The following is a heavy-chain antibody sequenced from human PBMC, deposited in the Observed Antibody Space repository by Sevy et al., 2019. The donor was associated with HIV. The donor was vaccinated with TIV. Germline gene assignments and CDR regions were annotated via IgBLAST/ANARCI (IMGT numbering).Heavy chain of an antibody. CDR2: LSFGCGKI. CDR1: GFDFGIYS. D-gene: IGHD2-8*01. J-gene: IGHJ4*02. CDR3: AREGCTKPHDY. Sequence: GGSLRLSCTASGFDFGIYSMSWVRQAPGKGLEWVSTLSFGCGKIKYADSVKGRFTISRGNSKSSMYLQMNNMRVEDTAVYYCAREGCTKPHDYWGQGTLVTVSS. V-gene: IGHV3-23*01.